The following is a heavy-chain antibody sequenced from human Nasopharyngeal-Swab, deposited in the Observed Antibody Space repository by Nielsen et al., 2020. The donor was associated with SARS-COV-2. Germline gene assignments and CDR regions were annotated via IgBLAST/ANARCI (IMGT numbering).Heavy chain of an antibody. V-gene: IGHV5-51*01. Sequence: GGSLRLSCKGSGYSFTSYWIAWVRQLPGKGLEWMGILYTRESDTRYSPSFQGQVTISADKSISTAYLQWSSLKASDTAMYYCVRPEGVATSFKYYFQYGMDVWGQGTMVTVPS. D-gene: IGHD5-12*01. J-gene: IGHJ6*02. CDR1: GYSFTSYW. CDR3: VRPEGVATSFKYYFQYGMDV. CDR2: LYTRESDT.